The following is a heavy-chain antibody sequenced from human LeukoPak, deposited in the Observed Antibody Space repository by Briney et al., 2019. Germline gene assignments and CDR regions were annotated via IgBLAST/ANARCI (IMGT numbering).Heavy chain of an antibody. V-gene: IGHV3-30*02. CDR2: IRYDGSNK. CDR3: ASQWLVRMDNWFDP. Sequence: PGGSLRLSCAASGFTFSSYGMHWVRQAPGKGLEWVAFIRYDGSNKYYADSVKGRFTISRDNSKNTLYLQMNSLRAEDTAVYYCASQWLVRMDNWFDPWGQGTLVTVSS. D-gene: IGHD6-19*01. CDR1: GFTFSSYG. J-gene: IGHJ5*02.